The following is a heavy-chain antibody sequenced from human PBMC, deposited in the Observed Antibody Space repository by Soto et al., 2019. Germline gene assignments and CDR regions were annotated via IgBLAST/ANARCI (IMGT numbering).Heavy chain of an antibody. CDR3: VRCVPWFVS. Sequence: QVQLVQSGAEVKKPGASVKVSCKASGYTFTSYTVSWVRQAPGQGLEWIGWISANNDNTDFAQKFQDRVTMTTDTSTRTAYMELRSLQSDDPAVYYCVRCVPWFVSWGQGTLVTVSS. J-gene: IGHJ5*01. CDR1: GYTFTSYT. V-gene: IGHV1-18*01. CDR2: ISANNDNT.